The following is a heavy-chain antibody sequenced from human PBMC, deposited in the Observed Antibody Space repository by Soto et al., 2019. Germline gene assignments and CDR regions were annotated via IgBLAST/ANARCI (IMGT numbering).Heavy chain of an antibody. Sequence: PSETMTLPCAISGDSVSSNSAAWNWIRQSPSRGLEGMGRTYYRPKWYNDYAVSVKSRITIHPDTSKNHFSLQLNSVTPEDTAVYYCARDFCSGWEKYGMDVMCQGTTGTVSS. J-gene: IGHJ6*02. CDR3: ARDFCSGWEKYGMDV. V-gene: IGHV6-1*01. CDR2: TYYRPKWYN. D-gene: IGHD6-19*01. CDR1: GDSVSSNSAA.